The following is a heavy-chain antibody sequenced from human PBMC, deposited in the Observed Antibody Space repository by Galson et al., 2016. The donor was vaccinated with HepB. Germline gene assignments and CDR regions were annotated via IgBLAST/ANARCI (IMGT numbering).Heavy chain of an antibody. V-gene: IGHV4-61*02. CDR2: IYTSGRT. Sequence: TLSLTCTVSGGSLRSASHSWSWIRQPAGKGLEWIGRIYTSGRTDYNPSLKSRVTLTGDTSKNHFSSNLCCVTDADTAVYYCARDPPYSVKGREFYFDLWGRGTLVAVSS. J-gene: IGHJ2*01. D-gene: IGHD3-10*01. CDR3: ARDPPYSVKGREFYFDL. CDR1: GGSLRSASHS.